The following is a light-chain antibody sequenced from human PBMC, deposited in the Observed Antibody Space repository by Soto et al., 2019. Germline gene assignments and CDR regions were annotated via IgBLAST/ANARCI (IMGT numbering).Light chain of an antibody. V-gene: IGLV1-40*01. CDR3: QSYDTSLRGYV. CDR2: ANT. CDR1: SSNIGARYD. J-gene: IGLJ1*01. Sequence: QSVLAQPPSVSVAPGQRVTISCTGSSSNIGARYDVHWYQQLPGTAPRLLIYANTNRPSGVPDRFSGSKSGTSASLAITGLQAEDEADYYCQSYDTSLRGYVFGTGTKVTV.